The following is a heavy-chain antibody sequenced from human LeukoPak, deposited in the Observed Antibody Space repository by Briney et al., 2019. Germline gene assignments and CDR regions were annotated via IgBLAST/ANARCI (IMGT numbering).Heavy chain of an antibody. D-gene: IGHD4-17*01. J-gene: IGHJ3*02. V-gene: IGHV4-59*01. CDR1: GGSISSYY. Sequence: SETLSLTCTVSGGSISSYYWSWIRRPPGKGLEWIGYIYYSGSTNYNPSLKSRVTISVDTSKNQFSLKLSSVTAADTAVYYCAGTAVTTLHAFDIWGQGTMVTVSS. CDR3: AGTAVTTLHAFDI. CDR2: IYYSGST.